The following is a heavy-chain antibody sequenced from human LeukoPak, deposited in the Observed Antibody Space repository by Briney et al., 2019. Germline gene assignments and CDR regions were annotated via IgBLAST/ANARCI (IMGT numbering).Heavy chain of an antibody. V-gene: IGHV3-23*01. J-gene: IGHJ3*02. Sequence: GGSLRLSCAASGFTFSSYAMNWVRQAPGKGLEWVSGISGGGGSTYYADSVKGRFTISRDNSENTLYLQMNSLRAEDTAIYYCARGRQLWLRDAFDIWGQGTLVTVSS. CDR1: GFTFSSYA. CDR3: ARGRQLWLRDAFDI. CDR2: ISGGGGST. D-gene: IGHD5-18*01.